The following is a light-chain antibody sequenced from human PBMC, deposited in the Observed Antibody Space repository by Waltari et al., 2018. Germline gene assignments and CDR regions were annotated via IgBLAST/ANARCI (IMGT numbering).Light chain of an antibody. CDR2: AAS. Sequence: EIVLTQSPGTLPLFLGERATLSCRASQSVGWSLAWYQQKPGQAPRLLMYAASSRATGTPDRFSGSGSGTDFSLTISRLEPEDFAVYYCQHYVRLPATFGQGTKVEIK. J-gene: IGKJ1*01. CDR3: QHYVRLPAT. CDR1: QSVGWS. V-gene: IGKV3-20*01.